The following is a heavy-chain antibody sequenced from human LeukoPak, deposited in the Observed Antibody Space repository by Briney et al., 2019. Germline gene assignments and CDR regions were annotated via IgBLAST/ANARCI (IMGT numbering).Heavy chain of an antibody. D-gene: IGHD4-17*01. CDR1: GFTFGDHT. V-gene: IGHV3-49*04. CDR2: IRSKAYGETT. Sequence: GGSLRLSCIGSGFTFGDHTMSWVRQAPGKGLEWVGSIRSKAYGETTEYAASVKGRFTISRDDSKSVAYLQMNSLKTEDTAVYYCTRSKTTYDYWGRGTPVTVSS. J-gene: IGHJ4*02. CDR3: TRSKTTYDY.